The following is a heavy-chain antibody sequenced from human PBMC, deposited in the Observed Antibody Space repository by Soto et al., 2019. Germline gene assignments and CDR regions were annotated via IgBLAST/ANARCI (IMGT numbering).Heavy chain of an antibody. CDR2: IRSKANSYAT. CDR3: TGYYYDSSGYNPFDY. Sequence: VQLVESGGGLVQPGGSLKLSCAASGFTFSGSAMHWVRQASGKGLEWVGRIRSKANSYATAYAASVKGRFTISRDDSKNTAYLQMNSLKTEDTAVYYCTGYYYDSSGYNPFDYWGQGTLVTVSS. CDR1: GFTFSGSA. J-gene: IGHJ4*02. V-gene: IGHV3-73*02. D-gene: IGHD3-22*01.